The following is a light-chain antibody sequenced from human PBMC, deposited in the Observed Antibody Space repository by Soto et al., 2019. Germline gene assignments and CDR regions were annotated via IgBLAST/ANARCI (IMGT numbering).Light chain of an antibody. CDR3: QQLNDYPFT. CDR1: QGISSY. CDR2: AAS. Sequence: DIQLTQSPSFLSASVGDRVTITCRASQGISSYLAWYQLKPGTAPKLLIYAASTLQSGVPSSFSGSGSGTEVTLTINSLQPEDFATYFCQQLNDYPFTFGPGTKVEIK. V-gene: IGKV1-9*01. J-gene: IGKJ3*01.